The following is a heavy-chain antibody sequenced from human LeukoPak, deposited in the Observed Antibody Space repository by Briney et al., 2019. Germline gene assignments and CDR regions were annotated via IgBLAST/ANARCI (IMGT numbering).Heavy chain of an antibody. J-gene: IGHJ4*02. CDR1: GFTFSSYS. Sequence: GGSLRLSCAASGFTFSSYSMNWVRQAPGKGLEWVSSISSSSSYIYYADSVKGRFTISRDNAKNSLYLQMNSLRAEDTAVYYCARVDLIAAATLWGQGTLVTVSS. CDR2: ISSSSSYI. CDR3: ARVDLIAAATL. D-gene: IGHD6-13*01. V-gene: IGHV3-21*01.